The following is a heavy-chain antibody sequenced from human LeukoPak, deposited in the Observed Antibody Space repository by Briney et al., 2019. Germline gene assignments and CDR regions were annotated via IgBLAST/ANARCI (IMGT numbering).Heavy chain of an antibody. CDR1: GLTFENYS. CDR2: ISSGSSYM. Sequence: PGGSLRLSCAASGLTFENYSLAWVRQAPGKGLEWVSSISSGSSYMYYTDSVKGRFTISRVNAKNSVYLQMNSLRAEDTAVYYCARAYSSSWYVYWYFDLWGRGTLVTVSS. D-gene: IGHD6-13*01. V-gene: IGHV3-21*01. J-gene: IGHJ2*01. CDR3: ARAYSSSWYVYWYFDL.